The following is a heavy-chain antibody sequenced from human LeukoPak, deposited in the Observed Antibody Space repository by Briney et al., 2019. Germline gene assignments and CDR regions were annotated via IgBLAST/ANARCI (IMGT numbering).Heavy chain of an antibody. CDR2: ISASANST. V-gene: IGHV3-23*01. CDR1: GFTFDIYA. J-gene: IGHJ3*02. Sequence: GGSLRLSCAASGFTFDIYAMTWVRQAPGKGPDWVSGISASANSTYDADSVKGRFIISRDNSKNTLYLQMNSLRVDDMAVYYCARGPSCTSASCYVIGALDIWGLGTTVTVSS. CDR3: ARGPSCTSASCYVIGALDI. D-gene: IGHD2-2*01.